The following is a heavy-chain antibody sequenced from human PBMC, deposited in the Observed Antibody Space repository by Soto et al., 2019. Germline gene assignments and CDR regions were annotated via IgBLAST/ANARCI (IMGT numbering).Heavy chain of an antibody. Sequence: QLQLQESGPGLVKPSETLSLTCTVSGGSISSSSYYWGWIRQPPGKGLEWIGSIYYSGSTYYNPSRKSSVTTTVATSKNQLSLKLRSGTAADTAVYYCAEGSLNYYGSWGYGMDVWGQGTTVTVSS. CDR1: GGSISSSSYY. D-gene: IGHD3-10*01. J-gene: IGHJ6*02. V-gene: IGHV4-39*01. CDR2: IYYSGST. CDR3: AEGSLNYYGSWGYGMDV.